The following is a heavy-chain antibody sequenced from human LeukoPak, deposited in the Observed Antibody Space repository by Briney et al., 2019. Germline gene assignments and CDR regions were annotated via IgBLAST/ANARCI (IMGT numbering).Heavy chain of an antibody. CDR2: IYPGDSDT. D-gene: IGHD3-3*01. Sequence: RGESLKISCKGSGYSFTSYWIGWVRQMPGKGLEWMGIIYPGDSDTRYSPSFQGQVIISADKSISTAYLQWSSLKASDTAMYYCARRRSLEWLLSPSHAFDIWGQGTMVTVSS. CDR1: GYSFTSYW. CDR3: ARRRSLEWLLSPSHAFDI. J-gene: IGHJ3*02. V-gene: IGHV5-51*01.